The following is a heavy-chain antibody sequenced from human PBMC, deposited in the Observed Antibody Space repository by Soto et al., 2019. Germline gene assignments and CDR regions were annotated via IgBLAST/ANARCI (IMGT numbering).Heavy chain of an antibody. Sequence: QVQLQESGPGLVKPSQTLSLTCTVSGGSISSGGYYWSWIRQHPGKGLEWIGYIYYSGSTYYNPSLKGRVTISVDTSKNQFSLKLSSVTAADTAVYYCARVHILTGPSTFDYWGQGTLVTVSS. V-gene: IGHV4-31*03. J-gene: IGHJ4*02. CDR3: ARVHILTGPSTFDY. CDR1: GGSISSGGYY. CDR2: IYYSGST. D-gene: IGHD3-9*01.